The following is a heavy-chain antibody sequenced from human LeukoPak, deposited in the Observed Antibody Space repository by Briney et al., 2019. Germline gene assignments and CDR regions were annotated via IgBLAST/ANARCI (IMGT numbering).Heavy chain of an antibody. CDR2: IYYSGST. CDR1: GGSISSYY. V-gene: IGHV4-59*01. J-gene: IGHJ2*01. CDR3: ARGLWYFDL. Sequence: SETLSLTCTVSGGSISSYYWSWIRQPPGKGLEWIGYIYYSGSTNYNPSLKSRVTISVDTSKNQFSLKLSSVTAADTAMYYCARGLWYFDLWGRGTLVTVSS.